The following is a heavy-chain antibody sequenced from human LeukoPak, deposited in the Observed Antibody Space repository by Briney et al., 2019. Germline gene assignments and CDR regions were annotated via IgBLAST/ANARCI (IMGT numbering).Heavy chain of an antibody. CDR1: GGSISSGGYY. Sequence: PSETLSLTCTVSGGSISSGGYYWSWIRQPPGKGLEWIGYIYHSGSTYYNPSLKSRVTISVDRSKNQFSLKLSSVTAADTAVYYCAREEGLPAFDIWGQGTMVTVSS. J-gene: IGHJ3*02. CDR3: AREEGLPAFDI. D-gene: IGHD2-21*02. CDR2: IYHSGST. V-gene: IGHV4-30-2*01.